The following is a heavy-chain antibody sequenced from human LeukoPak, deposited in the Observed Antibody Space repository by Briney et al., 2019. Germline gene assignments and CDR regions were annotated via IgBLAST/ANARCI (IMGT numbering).Heavy chain of an antibody. V-gene: IGHV3-23*01. D-gene: IGHD3-3*01. CDR2: IPAGGTDR. CDR1: GFHFRLYN. CDR3: AKDSQYYDFWSHHSAYNYYYMDV. J-gene: IGHJ6*03. Sequence: GGSLRLSCVGSGFHFRLYNMNWVRQAPGKGLEWVSGIPAGGTDRYYADSVKGRFTISRDNTENTLYLQMNSLRAEDTALYYCAKDSQYYDFWSHHSAYNYYYMDVWGKGTTVTVSS.